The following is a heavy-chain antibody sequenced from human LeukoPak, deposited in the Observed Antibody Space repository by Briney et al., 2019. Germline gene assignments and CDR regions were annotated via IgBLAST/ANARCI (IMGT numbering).Heavy chain of an antibody. Sequence: PGGSLRLSCAASGFTFSSYGMHWVRQAPGKGLEWVSSISSSSSYIYYADSVKGRFTISRDNAKNSLYLQMNSLRAEDTAVYYCARDIREGILWFGESGNDAFDIWGQGTMVTVSS. CDR3: ARDIREGILWFGESGNDAFDI. CDR2: ISSSSSYI. V-gene: IGHV3-21*01. D-gene: IGHD3-10*01. CDR1: GFTFSSYG. J-gene: IGHJ3*02.